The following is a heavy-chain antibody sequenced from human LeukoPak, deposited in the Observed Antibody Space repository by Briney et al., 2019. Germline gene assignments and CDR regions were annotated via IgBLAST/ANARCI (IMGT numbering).Heavy chain of an antibody. CDR1: GFTVSSNY. Sequence: GGSLRLSCAASGFTVSSNYMSWVRQAPGKGLEWVSVIYSGGSTYYADSVKGRFTISRDNSKNTLYLQMNSLRAEDTAVYYCARESEGTYSWYLDYWGQGTLVTVSS. CDR2: IYSGGST. J-gene: IGHJ4*02. D-gene: IGHD5-18*01. V-gene: IGHV3-53*01. CDR3: ARESEGTYSWYLDY.